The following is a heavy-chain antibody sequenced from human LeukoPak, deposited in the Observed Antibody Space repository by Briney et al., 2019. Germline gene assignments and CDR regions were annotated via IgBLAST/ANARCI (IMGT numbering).Heavy chain of an antibody. CDR2: MNPNSGNT. Sequence: ASVKVSCKASGYTFTSYDINWVRQATGQGREWMGWMNPNSGNTGDAQKLRGRVTMTSNSSISTAYMELSSLRSEDTAVYYCARGVGATPYYYYYMDVWGKGTTVTVSS. CDR1: GYTFTSYD. D-gene: IGHD1-26*01. V-gene: IGHV1-8*01. CDR3: ARGVGATPYYYYYMDV. J-gene: IGHJ6*03.